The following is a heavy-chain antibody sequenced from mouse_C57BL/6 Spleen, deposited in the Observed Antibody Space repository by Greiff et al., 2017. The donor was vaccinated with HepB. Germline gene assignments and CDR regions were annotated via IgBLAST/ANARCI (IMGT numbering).Heavy chain of an antibody. CDR3: ARGGSIYDGYIYAMDY. Sequence: QVQLQQPGAELVRPGTSVKLSCKASGYTFTSYWMHWVKQRPGQGLEWIGVIDPSDSYTNYNQKFKGKATLTVDTSSSTAHMQLSSLTSEDSAVYYCARGGSIYDGYIYAMDYWGQGTSVTVSS. CDR1: GYTFTSYW. D-gene: IGHD2-3*01. V-gene: IGHV1-59*01. J-gene: IGHJ4*01. CDR2: IDPSDSYT.